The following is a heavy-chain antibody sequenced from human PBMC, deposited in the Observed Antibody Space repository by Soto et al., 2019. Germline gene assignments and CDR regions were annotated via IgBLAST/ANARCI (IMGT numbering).Heavy chain of an antibody. Sequence: SETLSLTCAVYGGSFSGYYWTWIRQPPGTGLEWIGEINHSGSTNYTPSLKSRVTLSVDTSKNHFSLKLTFVPAGNTAVYYCAREKITGLFDYWGQGTLVTVSS. CDR1: GGSFSGYY. CDR2: INHSGST. J-gene: IGHJ4*02. CDR3: AREKITGLFDY. D-gene: IGHD2-8*02. V-gene: IGHV4-34*01.